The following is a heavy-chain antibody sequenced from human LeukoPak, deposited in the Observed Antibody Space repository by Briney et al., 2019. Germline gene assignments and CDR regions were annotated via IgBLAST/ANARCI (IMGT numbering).Heavy chain of an antibody. Sequence: PGGSLSLSCAASGFTFSSYGMHWVRQAPGKGLEWVAVIWYDGSNKYYADSVKGRFTISRDNSKNTLYLQMNSLRAEDTAVYYCARDISYSGVASFDYWGQGTLVTVSS. V-gene: IGHV3-33*01. CDR2: IWYDGSNK. J-gene: IGHJ4*02. CDR1: GFTFSSYG. CDR3: ARDISYSGVASFDY. D-gene: IGHD1-26*01.